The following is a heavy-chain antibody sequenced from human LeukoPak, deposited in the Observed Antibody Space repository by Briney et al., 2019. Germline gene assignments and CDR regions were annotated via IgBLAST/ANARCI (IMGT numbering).Heavy chain of an antibody. J-gene: IGHJ4*02. CDR1: DASISSGTYY. Sequence: PSETLSLTCTVSDASISSGTYYWSWIRQPAGKGLEWIGRFYISGSTNYNPSLESRVTISVDTSKNQIFLKVSSVTAADTALYYCAGSTMVRGDPGLFDYWGQGTLVTVSS. CDR2: FYISGST. D-gene: IGHD3-10*01. V-gene: IGHV4-61*02. CDR3: AGSTMVRGDPGLFDY.